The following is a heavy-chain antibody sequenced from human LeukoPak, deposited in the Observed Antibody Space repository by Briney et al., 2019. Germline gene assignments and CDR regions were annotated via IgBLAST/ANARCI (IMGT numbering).Heavy chain of an antibody. CDR2: IYHSGST. CDR1: GGSVSSGSHY. D-gene: IGHD3-10*01. CDR3: ARAGIYFGSGSYYYSFDS. V-gene: IGHV4-31*03. J-gene: IGHJ4*02. Sequence: SETLSLTCTVSGGSVSSGSHYWSWIRQHPERGLEWIGYIYHSGSTFYNPSLKSRLTMSVDTSKNQSSMTLSSVTAADTALYYCARAGIYFGSGSYYYSFDSWGQGTLVTVSS.